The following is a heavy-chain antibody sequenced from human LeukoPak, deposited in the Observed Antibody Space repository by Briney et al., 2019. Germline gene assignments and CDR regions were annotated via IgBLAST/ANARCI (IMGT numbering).Heavy chain of an antibody. CDR2: IYPCDSDT. CDR3: ARHNSVDYYDSSGYYPDY. D-gene: IGHD3-22*01. CDR1: GYSFTSYW. V-gene: IGHV5-51*01. J-gene: IGHJ4*02. Sequence: GESLQISCKGSGYSFTSYWIGWVRQLPGKGLEGMGIIYPCDSDTRYSPSFQGQVAISADKSISTAYMQWSSLKASDTAMYYCARHNSVDYYDSSGYYPDYWGQGTLVTVSS.